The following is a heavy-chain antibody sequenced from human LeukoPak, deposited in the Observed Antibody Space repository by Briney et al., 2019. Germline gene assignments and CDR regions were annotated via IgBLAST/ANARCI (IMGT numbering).Heavy chain of an antibody. CDR1: GYTFTSYG. CDR3: ARSPQWSSGGIINYYMDV. Sequence: GASVKVSCKASGYTFTSYGISWVRQAPGQGLEWMGWISAYNGNTNYAQKLQGRVTMTTDTSTSTAYMELRSLRSDDTAVYYCARSPQWSSGGIINYYMDVWGKGTTVTISS. J-gene: IGHJ6*03. V-gene: IGHV1-18*01. D-gene: IGHD6-19*01. CDR2: ISAYNGNT.